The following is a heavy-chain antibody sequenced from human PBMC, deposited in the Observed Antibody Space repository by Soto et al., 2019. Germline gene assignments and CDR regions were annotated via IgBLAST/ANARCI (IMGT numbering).Heavy chain of an antibody. CDR3: ATQSSGSGSYYYGMDV. D-gene: IGHD6-19*01. CDR1: GGTFSSYA. Sequence: QVQLVQSGAEVKKPGSSVKVSCKASGGTFSSYAISWVRQAPGQGLEWMGGIIPIFGTANYAQKFQGRVTITADESTSTAYTELSSLRSEDTAVYYCATQSSGSGSYYYGMDVWGQGTTVTVSS. CDR2: IIPIFGTA. J-gene: IGHJ6*02. V-gene: IGHV1-69*12.